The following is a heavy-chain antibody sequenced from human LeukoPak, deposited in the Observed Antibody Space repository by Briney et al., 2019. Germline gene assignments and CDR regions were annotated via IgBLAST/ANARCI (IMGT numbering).Heavy chain of an antibody. V-gene: IGHV4-59*01. J-gene: IGHJ6*02. CDR1: GGSMSGYY. Sequence: AETLSLTCTVSGGSMSGYYWTWVRQPPGKGLEWLGYISYSGSTNYNPSLKSRVTISVDPSKNKSSLKLSSVTAADTAVYYCARHVDLYYYGMDVWGQGTTVTVSS. D-gene: IGHD3/OR15-3a*01. CDR2: ISYSGST. CDR3: ARHVDLYYYGMDV.